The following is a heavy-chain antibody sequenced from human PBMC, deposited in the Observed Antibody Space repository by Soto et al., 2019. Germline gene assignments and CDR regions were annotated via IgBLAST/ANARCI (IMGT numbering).Heavy chain of an antibody. Sequence: SGPTLVNPTQTLTLTCTFSGFSLSTSGMCVSWIRQPPGNALEWLALIDLDDDKYYSTSLKTRLTISKDTSKNQVVLTMTNMEPFEPTKDYLARIRTPPWGAACASAMDVWGQGTTVTVSS. CDR3: ARIRTPPWGAACASAMDV. CDR2: IDLDDDK. CDR1: GFSLSTSGMC. D-gene: IGHD6-13*01. V-gene: IGHV2-70*01. J-gene: IGHJ6*02.